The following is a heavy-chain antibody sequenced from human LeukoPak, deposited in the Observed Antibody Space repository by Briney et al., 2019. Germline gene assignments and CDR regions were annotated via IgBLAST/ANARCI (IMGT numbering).Heavy chain of an antibody. CDR3: ARERSFDD. CDR2: ISSNGGST. CDR1: GFTFSSYA. J-gene: IGHJ4*02. V-gene: IGHV3-64*01. Sequence: GGSLRLSCAASGFTFSSYAMHWVRQAPGKGLEYVSAISSNGGSTYYANSVKGRFTISRDNSKNTLYLQMGSLRAEDMAVYYCARERSFDDWGQGTLVTVSS.